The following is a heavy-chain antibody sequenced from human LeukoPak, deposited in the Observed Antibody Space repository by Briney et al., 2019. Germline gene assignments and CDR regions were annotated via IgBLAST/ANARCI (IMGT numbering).Heavy chain of an antibody. J-gene: IGHJ4*02. D-gene: IGHD6-19*01. Sequence: ASVKVSCMASGYSFNSQGMNWVRQAPGQGLEWMGWINTDSGNPTYAQGFTGRFVFSLDSSVSTAYLQISSLKAEDTAVYYCAREVAVAGLDFWGQGTLVTVSS. CDR1: GYSFNSQG. CDR2: INTDSGNP. V-gene: IGHV7-4-1*02. CDR3: AREVAVAGLDF.